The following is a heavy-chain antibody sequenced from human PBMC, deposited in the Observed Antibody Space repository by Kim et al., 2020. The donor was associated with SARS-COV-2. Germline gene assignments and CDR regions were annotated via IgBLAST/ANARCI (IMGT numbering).Heavy chain of an antibody. J-gene: IGHJ5*02. CDR1: GFTFSSYS. Sequence: GGSLRLSCAASGFTFSSYSMNWVRQAPGKGLEWVSYISSSSSTIYYADSVKGRFTISRDNAKNSLYLQMNSLRDEDTTVYYCARVAGARGRGNWFDPWGQGTLVTVSS. V-gene: IGHV3-48*02. CDR3: ARVAGARGRGNWFDP. CDR2: ISSSSSTI. D-gene: IGHD1-26*01.